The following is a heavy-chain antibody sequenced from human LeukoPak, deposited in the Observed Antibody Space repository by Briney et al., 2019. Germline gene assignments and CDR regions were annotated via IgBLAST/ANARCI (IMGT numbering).Heavy chain of an antibody. CDR1: GYTFTSYY. V-gene: IGHV1-8*02. Sequence: ASVKVSCKASGYTFTSYYMHWVRQAPGQGLEWMGWMNPNSGDTGYAQKFQGRVTMTRDTSISTAYMELTSLTSDDTAIFYCARTGMGGNVWIDSWGQGTLVTVSS. CDR3: ARTGMGGNVWIDS. D-gene: IGHD1-26*01. J-gene: IGHJ5*01. CDR2: MNPNSGDT.